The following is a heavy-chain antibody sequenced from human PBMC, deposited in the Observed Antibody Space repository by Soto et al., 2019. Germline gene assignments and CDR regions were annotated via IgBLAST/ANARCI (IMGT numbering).Heavy chain of an antibody. V-gene: IGHV5-51*01. D-gene: IGHD2-21*02. Sequence: GESLKISCKGSGYSFTSYWIAWVRQMPGKGLEWVGIMCPRDSDTRYSPSSQGQVTISADKSITTAYLQWSSLKASDTAIYYCARRAFCGGDCTARPQDYSGMDVWGQGTAVTVSS. J-gene: IGHJ6*02. CDR2: MCPRDSDT. CDR1: GYSFTSYW. CDR3: ARRAFCGGDCTARPQDYSGMDV.